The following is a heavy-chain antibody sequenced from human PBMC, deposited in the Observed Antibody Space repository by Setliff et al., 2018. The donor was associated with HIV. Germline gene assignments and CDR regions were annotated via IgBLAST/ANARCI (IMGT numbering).Heavy chain of an antibody. CDR3: ATAYGTRTYFPSPAEH. CDR2: INWDGEST. D-gene: IGHD3-10*01. CDR1: GLTFDDFA. Sequence: GGSLRLSCAASGLTFDDFAMHWVRQSPGKGLEWVGLINWDGESTYYADSVKGRFVISRDNSENSLYLQMNSLRPEDTAFYYCATAYGTRTYFPSPAEHWGLGTLVTVSS. V-gene: IGHV3-43D*03. J-gene: IGHJ4*02.